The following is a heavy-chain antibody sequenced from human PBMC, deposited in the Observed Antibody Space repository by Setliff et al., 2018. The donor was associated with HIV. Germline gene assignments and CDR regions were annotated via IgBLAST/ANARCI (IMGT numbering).Heavy chain of an antibody. CDR1: EYTFVDYY. CDR3: ATLSDYDILSLDL. CDR2: VDPDDGET. D-gene: IGHD3-9*01. J-gene: IGHJ5*02. V-gene: IGHV1-69-2*01. Sequence: ASVKVSCKASEYTFVDYYMHWVQQAPGKGLEWMGRVDPDDGETIYADKFQDRVTIAADTSTDTAYMELSSLRSEDTAVYYCATLSDYDILSLDLWGQGTLVTVSS.